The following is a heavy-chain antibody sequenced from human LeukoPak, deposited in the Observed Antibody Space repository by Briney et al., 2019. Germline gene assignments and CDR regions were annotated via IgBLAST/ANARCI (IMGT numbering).Heavy chain of an antibody. CDR1: GFTVSSNY. CDR2: IYSGGST. Sequence: QPGGSLRLSCTASGFTVSSNYRSWVRQAPGEGLEWLSVIYSGGSTYYADSVKGRFTISRDNSKNTLYLQMNSLRAEDTAVYYCARPGIAVAGGMDVWGQGTPVTVSS. CDR3: ARPGIAVAGGMDV. J-gene: IGHJ6*02. D-gene: IGHD6-19*01. V-gene: IGHV3-53*01.